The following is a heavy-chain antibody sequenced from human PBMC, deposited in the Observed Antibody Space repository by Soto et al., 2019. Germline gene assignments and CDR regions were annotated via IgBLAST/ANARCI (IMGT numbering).Heavy chain of an antibody. CDR3: ARDVVYDSSGYYGRYFQH. CDR2: ISSSSSYT. CDR1: GFTFSDYY. V-gene: IGHV3-11*05. D-gene: IGHD3-22*01. Sequence: QVQLVESGGGLVKPGGSLRLSCAASGFTFSDYYMSWIRQAPGKGLEWVSYISSSSSYTNYADSVKGRFTISRDNAENSMCLQMNSLRAEDTAVYYCARDVVYDSSGYYGRYFQHWGQGTLVTVSS. J-gene: IGHJ1*01.